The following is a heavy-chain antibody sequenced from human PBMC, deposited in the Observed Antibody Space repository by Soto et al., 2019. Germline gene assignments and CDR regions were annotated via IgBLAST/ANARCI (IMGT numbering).Heavy chain of an antibody. CDR2: INPSGGST. D-gene: IGHD3-22*01. CDR1: GYSFTSYF. Sequence: ASVKVSCKTSGYSFTSYFIHWVRQAPGQGLEWMGIINPSGGSTNYAQKLQGRVSMTRDRSTSTVHMELSSLRSDDTAMYYCAREYGNYDSSGYYAYWGQGTLVTVSS. J-gene: IGHJ4*02. V-gene: IGHV1-46*01. CDR3: AREYGNYDSSGYYAY.